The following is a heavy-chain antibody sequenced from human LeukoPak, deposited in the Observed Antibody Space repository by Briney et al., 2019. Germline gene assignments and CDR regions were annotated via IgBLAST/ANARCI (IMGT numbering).Heavy chain of an antibody. J-gene: IGHJ6*04. D-gene: IGHD3-10*02. Sequence: PGGSLRLSCAAPGFTFSSYETNWVRQAPGKGLEWVSYISSSGSTIYYADSVKGRFTISRDNAKNSLYLQMNSLRAEDTAVYYCAELGITMIGGVWGKGTTVTISS. CDR3: AELGITMIGGV. V-gene: IGHV3-48*03. CDR2: ISSSGSTI. CDR1: GFTFSSYE.